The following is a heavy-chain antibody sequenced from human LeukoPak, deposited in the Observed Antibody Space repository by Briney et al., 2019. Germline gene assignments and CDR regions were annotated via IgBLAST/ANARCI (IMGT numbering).Heavy chain of an antibody. CDR1: GFTFSSYS. CDR2: ISSSSSYI. CDR3: AKTYYYDSSGYYSNSYYYYYMDV. V-gene: IGHV3-21*04. Sequence: GGSLRLSCAASGFTFSSYSMNWVRQAPGKGLEWVSSISSSSSYIYYADSVKGRFTISRDNSKNTLFLQMNSLRAEDTAVYYCAKTYYYDSSGYYSNSYYYYYMDVWGKGTTVTVSS. D-gene: IGHD3-22*01. J-gene: IGHJ6*03.